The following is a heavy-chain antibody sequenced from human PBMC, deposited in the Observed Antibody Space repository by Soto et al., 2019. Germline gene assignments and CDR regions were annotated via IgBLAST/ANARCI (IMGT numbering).Heavy chain of an antibody. J-gene: IGHJ5*02. V-gene: IGHV1-18*01. Sequence: GASVKVSCKSSGYPFTHYGITWVRQAPGLGLEWMGWISPFNGNTNYGQTLQGRVTLTTDTSTSTVYMELRSLRSDDTAVYYCASLHVLLWFGELFGWFDPWGQGTLVTVSS. CDR1: GYPFTHYG. CDR3: ASLHVLLWFGELFGWFDP. D-gene: IGHD3-10*01. CDR2: ISPFNGNT.